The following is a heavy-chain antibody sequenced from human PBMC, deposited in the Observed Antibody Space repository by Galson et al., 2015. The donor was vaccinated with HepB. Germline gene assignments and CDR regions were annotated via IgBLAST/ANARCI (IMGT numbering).Heavy chain of an antibody. CDR2: IKQDGSEK. J-gene: IGHJ5*02. V-gene: IGHV3-7*03. D-gene: IGHD3-10*01. CDR3: ARAAFYGSGSYFSSGWFDP. Sequence: SLRLSCAASGFTFSSYWTSWVRQAPGKGLEWVANIKQDGSEKYYVDSVKGRFTISRDNAKNSLYLQMNSLRAEDTAVYYCARAAFYGSGSYFSSGWFDPWGQGTLVTVSS. CDR1: GFTFSSYW.